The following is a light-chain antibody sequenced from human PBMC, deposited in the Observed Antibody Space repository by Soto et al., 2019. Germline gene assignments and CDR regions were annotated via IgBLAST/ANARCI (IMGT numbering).Light chain of an antibody. CDR2: GAS. Sequence: MTQSPDTLSAKPGERVSLSCRASQSVGGDTLAWFQQRPGQAPRLVIYGASNRAAGIPDRFSGSGSGTDFTLTVSRLEPEDFAVYYCQQYHWAPDTFGQGTLLEI. V-gene: IGKV3-20*01. J-gene: IGKJ5*01. CDR3: QQYHWAPDT. CDR1: QSVGGDT.